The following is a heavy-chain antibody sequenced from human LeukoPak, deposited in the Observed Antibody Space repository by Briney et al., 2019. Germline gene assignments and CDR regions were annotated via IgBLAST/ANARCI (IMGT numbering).Heavy chain of an antibody. CDR1: GGSISSYY. Sequence: PSETLSLTCSVSGGSISSYYWSWIRQPPGKGLEYIGYIFYSGSTNYNPSLKSRVTMSVDTSKNQFSLKLSSVTAADTAVYYCARIGGYFDYWGQGTLVTVSS. D-gene: IGHD4-23*01. CDR2: IFYSGST. CDR3: ARIGGYFDY. J-gene: IGHJ4*02. V-gene: IGHV4-59*01.